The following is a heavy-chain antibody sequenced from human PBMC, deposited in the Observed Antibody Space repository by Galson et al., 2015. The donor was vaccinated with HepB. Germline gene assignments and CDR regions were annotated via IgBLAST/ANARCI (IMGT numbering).Heavy chain of an antibody. CDR1: GFTVSTNY. CDR2: IYSGGTT. Sequence: SLRLSCAASGFTVSTNYMSWVRQAPGKGLEWVSFIYSGGTTYYPDSVKGRFTISRDNSKKTLHFQMNSLRAEDTAIYYCARWIEIRGAFDIWGQGTMVTVSS. CDR3: ARWIEIRGAFDI. D-gene: IGHD5-24*01. V-gene: IGHV3-66*01. J-gene: IGHJ3*02.